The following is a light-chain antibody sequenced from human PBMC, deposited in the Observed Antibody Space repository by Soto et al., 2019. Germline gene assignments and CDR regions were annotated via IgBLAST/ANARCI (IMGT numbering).Light chain of an antibody. J-gene: IGKJ4*01. Sequence: DIQMTQSPSTLSASVGDRVTITCRASQSISSWLAWYQQKPGKDPKLLIYKASSLESGVPSRFSGSGSGPEFTLTISSLQPDDFSPYYFQQYNSYPLTFGGGTKLEIK. V-gene: IGKV1-5*03. CDR3: QQYNSYPLT. CDR2: KAS. CDR1: QSISSW.